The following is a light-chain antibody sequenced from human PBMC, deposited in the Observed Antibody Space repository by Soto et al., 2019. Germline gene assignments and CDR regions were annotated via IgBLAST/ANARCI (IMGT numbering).Light chain of an antibody. V-gene: IGLV2-14*01. CDR1: NSDLGGYNY. CDR2: EVS. Sequence: QSALTQPASVSGSPGQSITVSCTGTNSDLGGYNYVSWYQHHPGKAPKLMIYEVSNRPSGVSNRFSGSKSGNTASLAISGLQAEDEADYYGSSYTSSGTLVFGTGTKLTVL. CDR3: SSYTSSGTLV. J-gene: IGLJ1*01.